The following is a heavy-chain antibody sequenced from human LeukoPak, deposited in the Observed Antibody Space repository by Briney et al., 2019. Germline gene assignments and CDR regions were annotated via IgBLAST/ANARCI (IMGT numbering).Heavy chain of an antibody. V-gene: IGHV4-39*07. J-gene: IGHJ4*02. Sequence: SETLSLTCTVSGGSISSNSYYWGWIRQPPGKGLEWIGSIYYSGSTYYNPSLKSRVTISVDTSKNQFSLKLSSVTAADTAVYYCARAVGVTRGDYWGQGTLVTVSS. D-gene: IGHD3-16*01. CDR2: IYYSGST. CDR3: ARAVGVTRGDY. CDR1: GGSISSNSYY.